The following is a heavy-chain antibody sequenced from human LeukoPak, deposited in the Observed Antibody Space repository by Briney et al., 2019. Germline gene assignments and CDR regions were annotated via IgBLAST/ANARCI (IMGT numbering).Heavy chain of an antibody. Sequence: PSETLSLTCTVSGGSISSYYWSWIRQPPGKGLEWIGYIYYSGSTNYNPSLKSRVTMSVDTSKNQFSLKLSSVTAADTAVYYCARDGDSSSWADWFDPWGQGTLVTVSS. CDR3: ARDGDSSSWADWFDP. CDR2: IYYSGST. CDR1: GGSISSYY. D-gene: IGHD6-13*01. V-gene: IGHV4-59*01. J-gene: IGHJ5*02.